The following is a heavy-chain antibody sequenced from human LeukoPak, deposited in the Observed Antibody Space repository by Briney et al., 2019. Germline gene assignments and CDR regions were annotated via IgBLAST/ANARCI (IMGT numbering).Heavy chain of an antibody. CDR3: VRDPHIVVVPAARLYYFDY. CDR1: GFTFNTYS. J-gene: IGHJ4*02. D-gene: IGHD2-2*01. CDR2: VSSRSSYYI. V-gene: IGHV3-21*01. Sequence: GGSLRPSCAASGFTFNTYSMNWVRQAPGKGLEWVSSVSSRSSYYIYYADSVKGRFTISRDNAKNSLYLQMDSLRAEDTAVYYCVRDPHIVVVPAARLYYFDYWGQGTLDPVSS.